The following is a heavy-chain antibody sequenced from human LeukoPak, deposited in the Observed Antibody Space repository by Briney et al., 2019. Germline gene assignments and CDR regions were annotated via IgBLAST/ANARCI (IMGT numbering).Heavy chain of an antibody. J-gene: IGHJ4*02. CDR1: GFTFSSYE. V-gene: IGHV3-48*03. D-gene: IGHD6-25*01. CDR2: ISDSGSTK. CDR3: ASLWDLNSGDF. Sequence: PAGGSLRLSCAASGFTFSSYEMNWVRQAPGKGLEWVSYISDSGSTKYYADSVKGRFTIFRDNAKNSLFLQMNSLRAEDSAVYYCASLWDLNSGDFWGQGTLVTVSS.